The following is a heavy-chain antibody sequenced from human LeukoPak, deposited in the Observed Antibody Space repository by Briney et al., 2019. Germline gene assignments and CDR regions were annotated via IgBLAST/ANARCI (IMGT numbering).Heavy chain of an antibody. Sequence: GGSQRLSCAASAITFSTYAMSWVRQAPGKGLECVSVISGGAGSTYYADSVKGRFTISRDNSKNTLYLQMNSLRAEDTAVYYCAKDKYNFWSGSNYYYMDVWGKGTTVTVSS. CDR2: ISGGAGST. D-gene: IGHD3-3*01. J-gene: IGHJ6*03. V-gene: IGHV3-23*01. CDR1: AITFSTYA. CDR3: AKDKYNFWSGSNYYYMDV.